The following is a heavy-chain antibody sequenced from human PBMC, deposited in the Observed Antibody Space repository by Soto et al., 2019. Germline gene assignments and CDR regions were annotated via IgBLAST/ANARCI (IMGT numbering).Heavy chain of an antibody. Sequence: GGSLRLSCAASGFTFSSYAMSWVRQAPGKGLEWVSAISGSGGSTNYADSVKGRFTISRDNSKNTLYLQMNSLRAEDTAVYYCALSRAGVEAASFDYWGQGTLVTVSS. J-gene: IGHJ4*02. CDR2: ISGSGGST. CDR1: GFTFSSYA. CDR3: ALSRAGVEAASFDY. V-gene: IGHV3-23*01. D-gene: IGHD2-15*01.